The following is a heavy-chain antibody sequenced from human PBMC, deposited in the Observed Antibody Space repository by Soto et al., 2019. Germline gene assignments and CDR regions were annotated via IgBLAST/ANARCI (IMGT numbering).Heavy chain of an antibody. CDR2: INPNSGGT. CDR1: GYTFTGYY. CDR3: ARAGSSSFYYYYGMDV. D-gene: IGHD6-13*01. V-gene: IGHV1-2*02. J-gene: IGHJ6*02. Sequence: ASVKVSCKASGYTFTGYYMHWVRQAPGQGLEWMGWINPNSGGTNYAQKFQGRVTMTRDTSISTAYMELSRLRSDDTAVYYCARAGSSSFYYYYGMDVWGQGTTVPVSS.